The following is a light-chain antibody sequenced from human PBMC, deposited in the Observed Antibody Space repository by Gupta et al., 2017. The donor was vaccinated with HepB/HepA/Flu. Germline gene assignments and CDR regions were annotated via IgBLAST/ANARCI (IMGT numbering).Light chain of an antibody. CDR2: RAS. CDR3: QQYNSYST. Sequence: DIQMTQSPSTLSASVGDRVIITCRTSQSISTWLAWYQQKPGKAPTLLIYRASTLESGVPSRFSGSGSGTEFTLTISILQPDDFATYYCQQYNSYSTFGPGTKVDIK. J-gene: IGKJ3*01. V-gene: IGKV1-5*03. CDR1: QSISTW.